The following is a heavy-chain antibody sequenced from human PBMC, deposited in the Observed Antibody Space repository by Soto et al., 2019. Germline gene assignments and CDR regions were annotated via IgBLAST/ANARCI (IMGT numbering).Heavy chain of an antibody. CDR2: IYYSGST. Sequence: SETLSLTCTVSGGSISSSSYYWGWIRQPPGKGLEWIGSIYYSGSTYYNPSLKSRVTISVDTPKNQFSLKLSSVTAADTAVYYCARRITGTSREFDYWGQGTLVTVSS. J-gene: IGHJ4*02. CDR3: ARRITGTSREFDY. D-gene: IGHD1-20*01. CDR1: GGSISSSSYY. V-gene: IGHV4-39*01.